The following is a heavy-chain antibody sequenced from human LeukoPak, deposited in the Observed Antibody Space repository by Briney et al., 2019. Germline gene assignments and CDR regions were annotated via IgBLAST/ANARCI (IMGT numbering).Heavy chain of an antibody. CDR3: ARSHSNGPLLDH. Sequence: GGSLRLSCAASGFTFSSYAMHWVRQAPGRGLEYVSAISSNGGSTYYANSVKGRFTISRDNSKNTLYLQMGSLRAEDMAVYYCARSHSNGPLLDHWGQGTLGNVSS. J-gene: IGHJ4*01. CDR1: GFTFSSYA. V-gene: IGHV3-64*01. D-gene: IGHD3-22*01. CDR2: ISSNGGST.